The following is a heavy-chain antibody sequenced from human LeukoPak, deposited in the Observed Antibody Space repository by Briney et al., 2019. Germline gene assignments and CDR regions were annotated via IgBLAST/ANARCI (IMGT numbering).Heavy chain of an antibody. J-gene: IGHJ5*02. V-gene: IGHV3-23*01. CDR3: ARRDNVVVVAAFDS. CDR1: GFTFSNHD. D-gene: IGHD2-15*01. Sequence: GGSLRLSCEVSGFTFSNHDMAWVRQAPGKGLDWVSRISGSGESRDYIDSVKSRFTISRDNSKNTLYLEMTSLRDEDTAVYYCARRDNVVVVAAFDSWGQGTLVTVSS. CDR2: ISGSGESR.